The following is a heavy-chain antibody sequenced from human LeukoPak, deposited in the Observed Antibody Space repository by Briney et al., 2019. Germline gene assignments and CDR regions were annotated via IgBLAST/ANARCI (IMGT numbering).Heavy chain of an antibody. CDR2: IYHSGST. CDR3: ARWAHGVVIPSNAFDI. V-gene: IGHV4-30-2*01. D-gene: IGHD3-3*01. Sequence: SETLSLTCTVSGGSISSGGYYWSWIRQPPGKGLEWIGYIYHSGSTYYNPSLKSRVTISVDRSKNQFSLKLSSVTAADTAVYYCARWAHGVVIPSNAFDIWGQGTMVTVSS. J-gene: IGHJ3*02. CDR1: GGSISSGGYY.